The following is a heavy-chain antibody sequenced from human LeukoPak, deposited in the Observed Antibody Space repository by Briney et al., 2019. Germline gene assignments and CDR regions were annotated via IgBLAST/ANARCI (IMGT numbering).Heavy chain of an antibody. Sequence: PGGSLRLSCAASGFTFSGYNMSWVRQTPGKGLEWLSYISRSGNTIHYADSVKGRFTISRDNAKNSLYLQMNSLRVEDTAVYFCARSLSGYYIGDYWGQGTLVTVSS. V-gene: IGHV3-48*03. J-gene: IGHJ4*02. CDR2: ISRSGNTI. D-gene: IGHD5-12*01. CDR1: GFTFSGYN. CDR3: ARSLSGYYIGDY.